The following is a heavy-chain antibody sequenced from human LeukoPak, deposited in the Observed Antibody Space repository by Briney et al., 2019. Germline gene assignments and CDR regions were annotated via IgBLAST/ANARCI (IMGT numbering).Heavy chain of an antibody. CDR1: GGSFSGYY. V-gene: IGHV4-34*01. D-gene: IGHD3-16*02. CDR2: ISHSGST. Sequence: SETLSLTCAVYGGSFSGYYWSWIRQPPGRGLEWIGEISHSGSTYYNPSLKSRVTISVDTSKNQFSLKLSSVTAADTAVYYCASVLYDYVWGSYRYAWDYWGQGTLVTVSS. J-gene: IGHJ4*02. CDR3: ASVLYDYVWGSYRYAWDY.